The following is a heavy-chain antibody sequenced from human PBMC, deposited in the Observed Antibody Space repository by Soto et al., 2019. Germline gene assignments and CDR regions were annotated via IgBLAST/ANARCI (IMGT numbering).Heavy chain of an antibody. Sequence: QITLRESGPPLVKPTQTLTLTCTLSGFSLTTSGVGVGWIRQPPGNALEWLALIYWDDDKRYSPSLKNRLAITKDTSQNQAVLTMTNMDPVDTATYYCARAGLTWYYNIFEHWGQGTLVTVSS. V-gene: IGHV2-5*02. CDR1: GFSLTTSGVG. D-gene: IGHD3-9*01. CDR3: ARAGLTWYYNIFEH. J-gene: IGHJ4*02. CDR2: IYWDDDK.